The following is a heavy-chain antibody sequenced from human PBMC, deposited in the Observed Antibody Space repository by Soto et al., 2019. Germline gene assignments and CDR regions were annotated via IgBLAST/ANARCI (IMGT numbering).Heavy chain of an antibody. Sequence: QVQLVQSAAEVKTPGASVKVSCKASGYTFDRYGLSWVRQAPGQGLEWMGWINVDNGFTANARDLQGRVSITTDASTSTAYLELKSLRSDDTAMYYCARMIFGVVLSPFDYWGQGTLGTVSS. CDR2: INVDNGFT. D-gene: IGHD3-3*01. CDR1: GYTFDRYG. V-gene: IGHV1-18*01. J-gene: IGHJ4*02. CDR3: ARMIFGVVLSPFDY.